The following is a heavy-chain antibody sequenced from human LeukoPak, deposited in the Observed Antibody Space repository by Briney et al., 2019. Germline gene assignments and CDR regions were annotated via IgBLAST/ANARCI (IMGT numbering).Heavy chain of an antibody. V-gene: IGHV4-34*01. D-gene: IGHD2-2*01. CDR3: ARGRRVVVVVPAALLRGGYFDY. J-gene: IGHJ4*02. CDR1: GGSFSGYY. CDR2: SNHSGGT. Sequence: ASETLSLTCAVSGGSFSGYYCSWILRPPRGRLQWSGESNHSGGTNYNPSLVSRVTISVDTSKNQFSLKLSSVTAADTAVYYCARGRRVVVVVPAALLRGGYFDYCGQATLVTVPS.